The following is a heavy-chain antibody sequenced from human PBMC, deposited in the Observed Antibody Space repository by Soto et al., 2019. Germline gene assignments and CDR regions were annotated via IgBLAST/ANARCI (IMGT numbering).Heavy chain of an antibody. CDR3: VEGWNDF. Sequence: EVKVVESGGDFVKPGGSLRLSCATPGFMFSSAWMSWVRQAPGKGLEWVGRIKSRSDGGARDYAAPVKGRFNISRDDSKHMVYLQMDSLKVEDSAVYYCVEGWNDFWGQGTLVTVSS. CDR1: GFMFSSAW. D-gene: IGHD1-1*01. V-gene: IGHV3-15*01. CDR2: IKSRSDGGAR. J-gene: IGHJ4*02.